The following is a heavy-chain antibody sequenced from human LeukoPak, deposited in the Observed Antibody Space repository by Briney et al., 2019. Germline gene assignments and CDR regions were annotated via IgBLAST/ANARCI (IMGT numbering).Heavy chain of an antibody. J-gene: IGHJ4*02. D-gene: IGHD6-19*01. V-gene: IGHV1-18*01. CDR1: GYTFTSYG. CDR3: AYIAVAGSFDY. CDR2: ISAYNGNT. Sequence: ASVKVSCKASGYTFTSYGISWVRQAPGQGHEWMGRISAYNGNTNYAQKLQGRVTMTTDTSTSTAYMELRSLRSDDTAVYYCAYIAVAGSFDYWGQGTLVTVSS.